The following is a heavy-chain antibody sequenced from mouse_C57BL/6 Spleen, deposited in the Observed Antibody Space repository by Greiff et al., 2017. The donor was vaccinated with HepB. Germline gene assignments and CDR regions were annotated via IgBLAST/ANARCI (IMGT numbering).Heavy chain of an antibody. CDR3: ARGGYYSNYVAWFAY. V-gene: IGHV3-6*01. D-gene: IGHD2-5*01. Sequence: EVQLQESGPGLVKPSQSLSLTCSVTGYSITSGYYWNWIRQFPGNKLEWMGYISYDGSNNYNPSLKNRISITRDTSKNQFFLKLNSVTTEDTATYYCARGGYYSNYVAWFAYWGQGTLVTVSA. CDR2: ISYDGSN. J-gene: IGHJ3*01. CDR1: GYSITSGYY.